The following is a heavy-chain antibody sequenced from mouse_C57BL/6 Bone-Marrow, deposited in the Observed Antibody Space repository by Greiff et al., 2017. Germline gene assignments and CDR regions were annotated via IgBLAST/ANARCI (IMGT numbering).Heavy chain of an antibody. Sequence: VQLKESGGDLVKPGGSLKLSCAASGFTFSSYGMSWVSQTPDKRLEWVATISSGGRSTYSPESVKGRFTIYRYNAKNTLYLQMSILKSEDTALYYCARSTVVSWGQGTLVTVSA. CDR2: ISSGGRST. CDR3: ARSTVVS. V-gene: IGHV5-6*01. CDR1: GFTFSSYG. D-gene: IGHD1-1*01. J-gene: IGHJ3*01.